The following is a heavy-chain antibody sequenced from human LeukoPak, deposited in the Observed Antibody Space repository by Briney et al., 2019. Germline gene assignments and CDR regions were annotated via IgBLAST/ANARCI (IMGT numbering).Heavy chain of an antibody. CDR3: AKDKDPNWFDP. Sequence: GGSLRLSCAASGFTVSSNYMSWVRQAPGKGLERVSAISGSGGSTYYADSVKGRFTISRDNSKNTLYLQMNSLRAEDTAVYYCAKDKDPNWFDPWGQGTLVTVSS. CDR2: ISGSGGST. V-gene: IGHV3-23*01. CDR1: GFTVSSNY. J-gene: IGHJ5*02.